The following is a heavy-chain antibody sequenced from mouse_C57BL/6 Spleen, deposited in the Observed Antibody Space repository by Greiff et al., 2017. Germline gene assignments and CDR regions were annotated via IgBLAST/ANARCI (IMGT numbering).Heavy chain of an antibody. J-gene: IGHJ1*03. CDR1: GFTFSDYG. CDR3: ARPGYYGSSPGWYFDV. Sequence: EVMLVESGGGLVKPGGSLKLSCAASGFTFSDYGMHWVRQAPEKGLEWVAYISSGSSTIYYADTVKGRFTISRDNAKNTLFLQMTSLRSEDTALYYCARPGYYGSSPGWYFDVWGTGTTVTVSS. D-gene: IGHD1-1*01. V-gene: IGHV5-17*01. CDR2: ISSGSSTI.